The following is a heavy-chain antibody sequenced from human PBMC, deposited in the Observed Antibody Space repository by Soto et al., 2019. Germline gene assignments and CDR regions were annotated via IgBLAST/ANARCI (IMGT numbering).Heavy chain of an antibody. CDR3: SRGDYINGLDV. CDR1: GYIFTNYV. V-gene: IGHV1-18*01. J-gene: IGHJ6*02. Sequence: ASVKVSCKASGYIFTNYVFNWVRQAPGQGLEWMGWISAYNDNTGPAQKFQGRVTMTTDTSTVTAYMELRSLRSDDTAVYYCSRGDYINGLDVWGQGTTVTVSS. CDR2: ISAYNDNT. D-gene: IGHD4-17*01.